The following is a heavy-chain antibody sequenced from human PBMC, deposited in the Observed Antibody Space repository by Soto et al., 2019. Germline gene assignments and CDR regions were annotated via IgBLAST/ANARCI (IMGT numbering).Heavy chain of an antibody. V-gene: IGHV3-33*01. J-gene: IGHJ1*01. CDR1: GFTFSSYG. CDR3: ARDPCSSTSCYAGEYFQH. D-gene: IGHD2-2*01. Sequence: GGSLRLSCAASGFTFSSYGMHWVRQAPGKGLEWVAVIWYDGSNKYYADSVKGRFTISRDNSKNTLYLQMNSLRAEDTAVYYCARDPCSSTSCYAGEYFQHWGQGTLVTVSS. CDR2: IWYDGSNK.